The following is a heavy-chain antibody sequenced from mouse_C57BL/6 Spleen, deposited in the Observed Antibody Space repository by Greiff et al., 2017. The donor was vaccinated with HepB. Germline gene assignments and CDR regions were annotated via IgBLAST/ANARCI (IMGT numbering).Heavy chain of an antibody. J-gene: IGHJ4*01. CDR1: GYTFTSYW. V-gene: IGHV1-52*01. CDR3: ARDNYYGSSYGYYAMDY. Sequence: QVQLKRPGAELVRPGSSVKLSCKASGYTFTSYWMHWVKQRPIQGLEWIGNIDPSDSETHYNQKFKDKATLTVDKSSSTAYMQLSSLTSEDSAVYYCARDNYYGSSYGYYAMDYWGQGTSVTVSS. CDR2: IDPSDSET. D-gene: IGHD1-1*01.